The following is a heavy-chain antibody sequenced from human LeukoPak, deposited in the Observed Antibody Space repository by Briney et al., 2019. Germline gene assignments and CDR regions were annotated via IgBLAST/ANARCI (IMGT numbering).Heavy chain of an antibody. J-gene: IGHJ4*02. Sequence: ETGGSLRLSCAASGFTFSNYAMSWVRQAPAKGLEWVSVISGSGGSTYYADSVKGRFTISRDNSKNTLYLQMNSLRAEDTAVYYCAKDLTYYDFWSGPDYCGQGTLVTVSS. V-gene: IGHV3-23*01. CDR2: ISGSGGST. D-gene: IGHD3-3*01. CDR3: AKDLTYYDFWSGPDY. CDR1: GFTFSNYA.